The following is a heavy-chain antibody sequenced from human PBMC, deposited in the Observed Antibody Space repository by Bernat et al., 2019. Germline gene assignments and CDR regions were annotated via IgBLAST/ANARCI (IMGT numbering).Heavy chain of an antibody. CDR3: TKDTGPYYYDRGGDNWFDP. CDR1: GFTFDDYA. J-gene: IGHJ5*02. Sequence: EVQLVESGGGLVQPGRSLRLSCAASGFTFDDYAMHWVRQAPGKGLEWVSGISWNSGSIGYADSVKGRFTISRDNAKNSLDLQMNSLRAEETALYYCTKDTGPYYYDRGGDNWFDPWGQGTLVTVSS. CDR2: ISWNSGSI. V-gene: IGHV3-9*01. D-gene: IGHD3-22*01.